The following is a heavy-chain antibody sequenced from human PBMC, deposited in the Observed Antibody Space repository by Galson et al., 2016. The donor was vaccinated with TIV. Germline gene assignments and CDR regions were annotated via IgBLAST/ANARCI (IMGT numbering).Heavy chain of an antibody. CDR2: ISSGGYT. CDR3: ARDRRHCGNECYLYYYYGMHF. J-gene: IGHJ6*02. D-gene: IGHD2-21*01. V-gene: IGHV3-66*02. CDR1: GFIVSINY. Sequence: SLRLSCAASGFIVSINYMTWVHQAPGKGLEWVSLISSGGYTSYADSVKGRFTISRDNSKNTVYLQMNSLRAEDTAVYYCARDRRHCGNECYLYYYYGMHFWGQGTAVTVSS.